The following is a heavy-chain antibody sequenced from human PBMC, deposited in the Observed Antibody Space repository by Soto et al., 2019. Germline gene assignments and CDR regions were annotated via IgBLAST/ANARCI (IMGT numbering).Heavy chain of an antibody. CDR2: IKQDGSEK. CDR1: GFTFSSYW. V-gene: IGHV3-7*01. J-gene: IGHJ3*02. CDR3: ARSLRGYTPYDAFDI. Sequence: WALRLSCAASGFTFSSYWMSWVRQAPGKGLEWVANIKQDGSEKYYVDSVKGRFTISRDNAKNSLYLQMNSLRAEDTAVYYCARSLRGYTPYDAFDIWGQGTMVTVSS. D-gene: IGHD2-2*02.